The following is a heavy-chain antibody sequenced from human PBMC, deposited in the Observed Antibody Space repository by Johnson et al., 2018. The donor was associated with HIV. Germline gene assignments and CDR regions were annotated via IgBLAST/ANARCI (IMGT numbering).Heavy chain of an antibody. Sequence: EVQLVESGGGVVQPGRSLRLSCAASGFTFSSYGMHWVRQAPGKGLEWVASIKQDGSEKYYVDSVKGRFTISRDNAKNSLYLQMNSPRAEDTAVYYCARALPWDYGSGSYPDAFDIWGQGTMVTVSS. CDR3: ARALPWDYGSGSYPDAFDI. CDR1: GFTFSSYG. CDR2: IKQDGSEK. J-gene: IGHJ3*02. D-gene: IGHD3-10*01. V-gene: IGHV3-7*01.